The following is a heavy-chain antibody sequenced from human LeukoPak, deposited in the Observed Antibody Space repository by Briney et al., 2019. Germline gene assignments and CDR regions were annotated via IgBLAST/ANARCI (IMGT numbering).Heavy chain of an antibody. V-gene: IGHV3-43*02. Sequence: GGSLRLSCSASGFTFDAYAMHGVRQAPGKGLEWVSFITEDGGSTYYADSVKGRFTISRDNSKNSLSLQMNSLRTEDTALYYCAKSPRSGGGYWGQGTLVTVSS. CDR3: AKSPRSGGGY. D-gene: IGHD6-19*01. CDR2: ITEDGGST. CDR1: GFTFDAYA. J-gene: IGHJ4*02.